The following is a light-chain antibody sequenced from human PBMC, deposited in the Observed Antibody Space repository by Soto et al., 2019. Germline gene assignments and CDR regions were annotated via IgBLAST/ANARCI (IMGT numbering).Light chain of an antibody. CDR1: SGSIASDY. Sequence: NFMLTQPHSVSESPGQTVTISCTRSSGSIASDYVQWYQQRPGSAPINVIFEYSQRPSGVPDRFSGSIDSSSNSASLTISRLTTEDAADYYCQSVDGKYVVFGGGTKLTVL. J-gene: IGLJ2*01. CDR2: EYS. V-gene: IGLV6-57*04. CDR3: QSVDGKYVV.